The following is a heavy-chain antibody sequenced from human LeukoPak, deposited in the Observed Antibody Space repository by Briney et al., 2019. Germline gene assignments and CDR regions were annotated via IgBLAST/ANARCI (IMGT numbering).Heavy chain of an antibody. Sequence: TTSETLCLTCIVSGGSINSHYWSWIRQPPGKGLEWIGDIHYTGTTKYNPSVKSRVTISIDTSKNQFSLELSSVTATDTAVYFCATNRVGTYDRPFDIWGQGTMVTVSS. J-gene: IGHJ3*02. CDR1: GGSINSHY. V-gene: IGHV4-59*08. D-gene: IGHD1-26*01. CDR3: ATNRVGTYDRPFDI. CDR2: IHYTGTT.